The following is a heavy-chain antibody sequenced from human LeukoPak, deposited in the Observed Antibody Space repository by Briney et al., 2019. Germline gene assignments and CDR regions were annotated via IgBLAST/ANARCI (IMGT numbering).Heavy chain of an antibody. CDR1: GFTFSSYG. J-gene: IGHJ4*02. CDR2: ISYDGSNK. Sequence: GSLRLSCAASGFTFSSYGMHWVRQAPGKGLEWVAVISYDGSNKYYADSVKGRFTISRDNSKNTLYLQMNSLRAEDTAVYYCAKVAVRGGYGDYVDYWGQGTLVTVSS. CDR3: AKVAVRGGYGDYVDY. D-gene: IGHD4-17*01. V-gene: IGHV3-30*18.